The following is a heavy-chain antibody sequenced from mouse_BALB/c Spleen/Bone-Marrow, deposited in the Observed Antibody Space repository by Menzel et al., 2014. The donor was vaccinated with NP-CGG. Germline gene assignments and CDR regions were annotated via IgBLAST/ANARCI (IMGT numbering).Heavy chain of an antibody. Sequence: VQLVESGPGLVAPSQSLSITCTVSGFSLTNYGVSWVRQPPGNGLEWLGVIWGAGSPNYHSAHITSQSISKDTAKSQVFLKLNILKTYDIATYYCAKGDYVGYNYAMDYWGQGTSVTVSS. CDR2: IWGAGSP. D-gene: IGHD1-2*01. J-gene: IGHJ4*01. V-gene: IGHV2-3*01. CDR1: GFSLTNYG. CDR3: AKGDYVGYNYAMDY.